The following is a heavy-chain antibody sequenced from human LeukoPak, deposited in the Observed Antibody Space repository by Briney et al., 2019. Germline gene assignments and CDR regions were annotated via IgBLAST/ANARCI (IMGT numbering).Heavy chain of an antibody. D-gene: IGHD1-26*01. CDR2: INPNSGGT. CDR1: GYTFTSYG. J-gene: IGHJ4*02. Sequence: ASVKVSCKASGYTFTSYGISWVRQAPGQGLEWMGWINPNSGGTNYAQKFQGRVTMTRDTSISTAYMELSRLRSDDTAVYYCARGLSVMWELNLPYWGQGTLVTVSS. CDR3: ARGLSVMWELNLPY. V-gene: IGHV1-2*02.